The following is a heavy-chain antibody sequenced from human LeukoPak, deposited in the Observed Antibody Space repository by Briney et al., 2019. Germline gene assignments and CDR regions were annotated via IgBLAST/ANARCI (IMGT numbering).Heavy chain of an antibody. CDR2: IYSGGST. CDR1: GFTVSSNY. V-gene: IGHV3-66*01. D-gene: IGHD3-22*01. CDR3: ARDLYNYYDSSGYYYGGDAFDI. Sequence: GGSLRLSCAASGFTVSSNYMSWVRQAPGKGLEWVSVIYSGGSTYYADSVKGRFTISRYNSKNTLYLQMNSLRAEDTAVYYCARDLYNYYDSSGYYYGGDAFDIWGQGTMVTVSS. J-gene: IGHJ3*02.